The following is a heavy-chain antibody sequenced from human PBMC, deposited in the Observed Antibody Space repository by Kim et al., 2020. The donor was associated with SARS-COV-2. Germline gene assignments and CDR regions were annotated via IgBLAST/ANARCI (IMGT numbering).Heavy chain of an antibody. CDR1: GGSMTSGHYY. J-gene: IGHJ4*02. V-gene: IGHV4-31*03. Sequence: LSLTCTVSGGSMTSGHYYWNWIRQHPRKGLEWIGYIYFGGKTYYNPSLRSRVTISVDPSKKQFSLEVTSVTAADTAIYYCARDGGDSGNLDSWGQGILVTVSS. D-gene: IGHD2-21*02. CDR3: ARDGGDSGNLDS. CDR2: IYFGGKT.